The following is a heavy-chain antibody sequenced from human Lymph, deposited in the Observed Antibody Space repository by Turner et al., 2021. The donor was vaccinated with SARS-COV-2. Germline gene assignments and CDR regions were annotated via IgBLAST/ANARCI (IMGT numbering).Heavy chain of an antibody. J-gene: IGHJ4*02. CDR1: GFTFSTYS. D-gene: IGHD4-17*01. V-gene: IGHV3-21*01. Sequence: EVQLVESGGGLVKPGGSLRLSCAASGFTFSTYSMNWVRPAPGKGPEWISSISSSSSYIYYADSVKGRFTISRDDAKNSLYLQMNSLRAEDTAVYYCARDIPTTADYFDYWGQGTLVTVSS. CDR3: ARDIPTTADYFDY. CDR2: ISSSSSYI.